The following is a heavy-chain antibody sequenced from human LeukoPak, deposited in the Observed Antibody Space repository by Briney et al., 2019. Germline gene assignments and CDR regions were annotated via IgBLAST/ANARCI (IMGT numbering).Heavy chain of an antibody. CDR3: ATHSYDFWSGYIDY. J-gene: IGHJ4*02. D-gene: IGHD3-3*01. CDR1: GGSFSGYH. V-gene: IGHV4-34*01. Sequence: SETLSLTCAVYGGSFSGYHWSWIRQPPGKGLEWIGEINHSGSTNYNPSLKSRVTISVDTSKSQFSLKLSSVTAADTAVYYCATHSYDFWSGYIDYWGQGTLVTVSS. CDR2: INHSGST.